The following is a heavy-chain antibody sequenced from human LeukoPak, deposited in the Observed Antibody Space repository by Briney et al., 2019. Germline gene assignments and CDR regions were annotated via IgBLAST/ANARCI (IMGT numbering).Heavy chain of an antibody. CDR3: ARDSEQWLVGVFDY. D-gene: IGHD6-19*01. CDR1: GFTFSSYV. J-gene: IGHJ4*02. CDR2: ISSSSSYI. Sequence: GGSLRLSCAAPGFTFSSYVMSWVRQAPGKGLEWVSSISSSSSYIYYADSVKGRFTISRDNAKNSLYLQMNSLRAEDTAVYYCARDSEQWLVGVFDYWGQGTLVTVSS. V-gene: IGHV3-21*01.